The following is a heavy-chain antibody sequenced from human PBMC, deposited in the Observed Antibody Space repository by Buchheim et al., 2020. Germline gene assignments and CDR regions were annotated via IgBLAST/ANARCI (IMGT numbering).Heavy chain of an antibody. CDR2: TYYTSEWFN. J-gene: IGHJ6*02. Sequence: QVQLQQSGPGLVEPSQTLSLTCAISGDSVSRNNVAWSWIRQSPSRGLEWLGRTYYTSEWFNEYAVSMRGRVTINPDTSKNQFSLQLKFVTPEDTAIYYCAREAWNALDVWAQGTT. CDR1: GDSVSRNNVA. V-gene: IGHV6-1*01. D-gene: IGHD1-1*01. CDR3: AREAWNALDV.